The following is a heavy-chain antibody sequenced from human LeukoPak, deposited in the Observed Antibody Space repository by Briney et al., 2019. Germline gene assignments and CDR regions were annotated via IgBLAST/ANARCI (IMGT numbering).Heavy chain of an antibody. J-gene: IGHJ4*02. CDR1: GFTFGDYA. V-gene: IGHV3-49*04. Sequence: GGSLRLSCTTSGFTFGDYAMSWVRQAPGKGLEWVSLIRRKAHGGTTEYAASVKGRFSSSRDDSKSIAYLQMNSLKTEDTAVYFCTRVTYYYDNSGYFHFDSWGQGSLVTVSS. CDR2: IRRKAHGGTT. D-gene: IGHD3-22*01. CDR3: TRVTYYYDNSGYFHFDS.